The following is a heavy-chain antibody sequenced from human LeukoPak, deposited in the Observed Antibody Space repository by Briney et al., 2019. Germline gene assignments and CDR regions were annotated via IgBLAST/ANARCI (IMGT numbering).Heavy chain of an antibody. CDR2: INPNSGGT. Sequence: GASVKVSCKASGYTFTGYYIHWVRQAPGQGLEWMGWINPNSGGTNYAQKFQGWVTMTRDTSISTAYMELSRLRSDDTAVYYCARGVAVAARYYFDYWGQGTLVTVSS. J-gene: IGHJ4*02. CDR3: ARGVAVAARYYFDY. CDR1: GYTFTGYY. V-gene: IGHV1-2*04. D-gene: IGHD6-19*01.